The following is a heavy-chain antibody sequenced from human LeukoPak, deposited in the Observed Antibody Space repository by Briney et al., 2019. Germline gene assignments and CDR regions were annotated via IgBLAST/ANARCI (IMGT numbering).Heavy chain of an antibody. CDR1: GLTFSGYD. Sequence: GGSLRLSCAASGLTFSGYDMHWVRQAPGKGPEWVAVMSYGGQNERYADSVKGRFTISRDSSKNTLYLQMNSLRAEDTAVYYCARGINMMIVAPGYWGQGTLVTVSS. CDR3: ARGINMMIVAPGY. J-gene: IGHJ4*02. V-gene: IGHV3-30*03. D-gene: IGHD3-22*01. CDR2: MSYGGQNE.